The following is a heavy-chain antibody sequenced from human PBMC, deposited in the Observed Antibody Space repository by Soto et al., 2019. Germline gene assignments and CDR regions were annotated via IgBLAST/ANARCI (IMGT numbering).Heavy chain of an antibody. CDR1: GFSFSSYA. CDR3: AKATTTDRVSTMSFDK. Sequence: GALRLSCAASGFSFSSYAMSWIRQSPGKGLEWVSGMSAAGGSIYYSDSVKGRFTISRDRSKNTLSLQMNSLRAEDTAIYYCAKATTTDRVSTMSFDKWGQGTPVTVSS. CDR2: MSAAGGSI. D-gene: IGHD5-12*01. J-gene: IGHJ4*02. V-gene: IGHV3-23*01.